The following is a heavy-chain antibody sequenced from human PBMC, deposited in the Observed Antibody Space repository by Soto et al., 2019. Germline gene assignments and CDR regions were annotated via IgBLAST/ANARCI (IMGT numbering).Heavy chain of an antibody. CDR1: GGSISSGDYY. J-gene: IGHJ3*02. D-gene: IGHD7-27*01. Sequence: QVQLQESGPGLVKPSQTLSLTCTVSGGSISSGDYYWSWIRQPPGKGLEWIGYIYYSGSTYYNPSLQSRVTISVDTAKNPFSLKLSSVTAADTAVYYCAGYWGGRAFDIWGQGTMVTVSS. V-gene: IGHV4-30-4*01. CDR3: AGYWGGRAFDI. CDR2: IYYSGST.